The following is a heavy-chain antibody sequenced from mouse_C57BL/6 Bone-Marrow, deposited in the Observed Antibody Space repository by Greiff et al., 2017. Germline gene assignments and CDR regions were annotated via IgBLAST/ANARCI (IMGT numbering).Heavy chain of an antibody. V-gene: IGHV1-53*01. CDR2: INPSNGGT. CDR1: GYTFTSYW. CDR3: AAVLLWLRRGFAY. J-gene: IGHJ3*01. D-gene: IGHD2-2*01. Sequence: QVQLQQPGTELVKPGASVKLSCKASGYTFTSYWMHWVKQRPGQGLEWIGNINPSNGGTNYYEKFKSKATLTVDNSSSTAYMQLSSLTSEDSAVYYCAAVLLWLRRGFAYWGQGTLVTVSA.